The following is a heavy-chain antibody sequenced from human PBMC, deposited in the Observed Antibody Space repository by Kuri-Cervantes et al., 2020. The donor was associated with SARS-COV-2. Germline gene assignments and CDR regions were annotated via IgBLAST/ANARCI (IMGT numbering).Heavy chain of an antibody. CDR3: ARVGPQLWATYYYYGMDV. D-gene: IGHD5-18*01. CDR1: GGSFSGYY. V-gene: IGHV3-11*04. Sequence: LSLTCAVYGGSFSGYYWSWIRQPPGKGLEWVSYISSSGSTIYYADSVKGRFTISRDNAKNSMYLQMNSLRAEDTAVYYCARVGPQLWATYYYYGMDVWGQGTTVTVSS. J-gene: IGHJ6*02. CDR2: ISSSGSTI.